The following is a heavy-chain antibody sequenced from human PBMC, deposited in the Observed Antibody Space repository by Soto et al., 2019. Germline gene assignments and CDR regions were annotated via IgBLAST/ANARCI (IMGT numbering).Heavy chain of an antibody. V-gene: IGHV4-39*01. D-gene: IGHD2-15*01. J-gene: IGHJ4*02. Sequence: QLQLQESGPGLLKPSETLSVTCTVSGGSLSSNDYHWDWIRQAPGKGLEWIGSISHSGSTLYNPSLESRIPISVDTSKNLFSLRLRSVTAADTSVYFCARATQYCSGGRCYSKIDSWGRGTLVTVSS. CDR1: GGSLSSNDYH. CDR2: ISHSGST. CDR3: ARATQYCSGGRCYSKIDS.